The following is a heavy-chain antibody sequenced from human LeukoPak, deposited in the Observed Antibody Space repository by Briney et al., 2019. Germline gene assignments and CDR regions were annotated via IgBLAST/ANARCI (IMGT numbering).Heavy chain of an antibody. CDR2: ISAYNGNT. CDR1: GYTFTGYY. J-gene: IGHJ5*02. CDR3: ARLPMIVVAEYNWFDP. V-gene: IGHV1-18*04. Sequence: ASVKVSCKASGYTFTGYYMHWVRQAPGQGLEWMGWISAYNGNTNYAQKLQGRVTMTTDTSTSTAYMELRSLRSDDTAVYYCARLPMIVVAEYNWFDPWGQGTLVTVSS. D-gene: IGHD3-22*01.